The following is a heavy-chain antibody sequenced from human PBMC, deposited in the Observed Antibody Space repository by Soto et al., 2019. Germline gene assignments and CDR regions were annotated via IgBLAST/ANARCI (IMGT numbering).Heavy chain of an antibody. CDR3: ARREYCSGGSCRYYYGMDV. J-gene: IGHJ6*02. Sequence: GESLKISCKGSGYSFTSYWIGWVPQMPGKGLEWMGIIYPGDSDTRYSPSFQGQVTISADKSISTAYLQWSSLKASDTAMYYCARREYCSGGSCRYYYGMDVWGQGTTVTVSS. V-gene: IGHV5-51*01. CDR1: GYSFTSYW. CDR2: IYPGDSDT. D-gene: IGHD2-15*01.